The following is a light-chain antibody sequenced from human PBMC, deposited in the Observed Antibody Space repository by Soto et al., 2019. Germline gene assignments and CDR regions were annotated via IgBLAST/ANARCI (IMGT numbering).Light chain of an antibody. Sequence: DIQMTQSPSSLSASVGDRVTITCRASQSISPYLNWYQQKPGKAPKLLIYDASALPRGVPSRFSGSGSGTKFTLTIASLQPDDFATYYCQQYETFSGTFGPGTKVEI. CDR3: QQYETFSGT. CDR1: QSISPY. J-gene: IGKJ1*01. V-gene: IGKV1-5*01. CDR2: DAS.